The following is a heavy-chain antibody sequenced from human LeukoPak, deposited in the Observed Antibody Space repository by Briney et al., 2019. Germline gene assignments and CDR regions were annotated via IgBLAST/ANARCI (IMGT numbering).Heavy chain of an antibody. Sequence: GASVKVSCKASGYTFTSHDINWVRQATGQGLEWMGWMNPNSGNTGYAQKFQGRVTMTRNTSISTAYMELSSLRSEDTAVYYCARPSVAYCGGDCYLGAFDIWGQGTMVTVSS. J-gene: IGHJ3*02. CDR1: GYTFTSHD. CDR2: MNPNSGNT. CDR3: ARPSVAYCGGDCYLGAFDI. V-gene: IGHV1-8*01. D-gene: IGHD2-21*01.